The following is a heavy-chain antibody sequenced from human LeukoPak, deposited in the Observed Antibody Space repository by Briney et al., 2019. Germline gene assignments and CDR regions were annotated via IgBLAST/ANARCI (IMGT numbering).Heavy chain of an antibody. V-gene: IGHV4-59*03. J-gene: IGHJ5*02. CDR1: GGSITSYD. D-gene: IGHD6-13*01. Sequence: SETLSRTCTVSGGSITSYDWSWIRQPPGKGLEWIGYIHYSGDTRSNPSLKSRVTRSLDTSTYQFSLKLNFVTAADTAVYYCVASGPPAPANWFDPWGEGTLVTVSS. CDR3: VASGPPAPANWFDP. CDR2: IHYSGDT.